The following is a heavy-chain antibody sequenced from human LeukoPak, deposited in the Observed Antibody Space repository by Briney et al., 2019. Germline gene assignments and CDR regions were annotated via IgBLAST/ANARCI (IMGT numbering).Heavy chain of an antibody. V-gene: IGHV3-23*01. J-gene: IGHJ4*02. CDR1: GFTFSSYA. D-gene: IGHD2-2*01. CDR3: AKERNRSTSCYYY. CDR2: ISGSGGST. Sequence: QSGGSLRLSCAASGFTFSSYAMSWVRQAPGKGLEWVSAISGSGGSTYYADSVKGRFTISRDNSKNTLYLQMNSLRAEDTAIYYCAKERNRSTSCYYYWGQGTLVAVSS.